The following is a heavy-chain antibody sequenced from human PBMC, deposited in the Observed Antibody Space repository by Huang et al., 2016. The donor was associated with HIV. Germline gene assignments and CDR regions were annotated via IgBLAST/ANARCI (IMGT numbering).Heavy chain of an antibody. CDR1: GFIFNDFA. V-gene: IGHV3-49*03. CDR3: APTGDDYFYFYMDV. J-gene: IGHJ6*03. Sequence: HLVESGGDSVQSGRSLRLSCRGSGFIFNDFAINWFRQSRGKGVEGIGFVRSKAVGVASKSAPSVKDRFRVSRDEAKNVAFLQMENLQVDDTAVYYCAPTGDDYFYFYMDVWGNGTTVIVS. D-gene: IGHD2-21*02. CDR2: VRSKAVGVAS.